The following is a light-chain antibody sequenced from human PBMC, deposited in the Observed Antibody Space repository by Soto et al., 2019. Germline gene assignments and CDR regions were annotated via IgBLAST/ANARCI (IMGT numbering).Light chain of an antibody. Sequence: EIVLTQSPGTLCLSPGERATLSCRASQSVSSSYLAWYQQKPGQAPRLLIYGASSRATGIPDRFSGSGSGTDFTLTISRLEPEDVAVYYCQQYGSLFTFGPGTKVDI. CDR3: QQYGSLFT. CDR2: GAS. CDR1: QSVSSSY. V-gene: IGKV3-20*01. J-gene: IGKJ3*01.